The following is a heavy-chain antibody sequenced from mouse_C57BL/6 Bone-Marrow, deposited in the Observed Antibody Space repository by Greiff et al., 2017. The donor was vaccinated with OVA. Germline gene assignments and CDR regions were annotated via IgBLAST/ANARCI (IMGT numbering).Heavy chain of an antibody. J-gene: IGHJ2*01. CDR1: GFTFSSYG. Sequence: EVKLVESGGDLVKPGGSLKLSCAASGFTFSSYGMSWVRQTPDKRLEWVATISSGGSYTYYTDSVKGRFTISRDNAKNTLYLQMSSLKSEDTAMYYCARITTDYFDYWGQGTTLTVSS. CDR3: ARITTDYFDY. V-gene: IGHV5-6*01. D-gene: IGHD2-4*01. CDR2: ISSGGSYT.